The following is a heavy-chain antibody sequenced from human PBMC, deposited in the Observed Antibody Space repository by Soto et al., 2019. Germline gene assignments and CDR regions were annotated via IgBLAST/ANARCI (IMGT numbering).Heavy chain of an antibody. CDR1: GYSFSTYA. Sequence: ASVKVSCKASGYSFSTYALHWVRQAPGQGLEWMGIINPSGGSTSYAQKFQGRVTMTRDTSTSTVYMELSSLRSEDTAVYYCATLAIVPGYYGYYWGQGTLVTVS. V-gene: IGHV1-46*03. CDR3: ATLAIVPGYYGYY. CDR2: INPSGGST. D-gene: IGHD3-22*01. J-gene: IGHJ4*02.